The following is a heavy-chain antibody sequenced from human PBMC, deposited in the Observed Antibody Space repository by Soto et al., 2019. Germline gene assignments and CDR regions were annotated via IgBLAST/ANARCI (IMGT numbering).Heavy chain of an antibody. CDR3: ARSGAYYYYGMDV. V-gene: IGHV1-69*02. CDR1: GGTFSSYT. CDR2: IIPILGIA. J-gene: IGHJ6*02. Sequence: QVQLVQSGAEVKKPGSSVKVSCKASGGTFSSYTISWVRQAPGQGLEWMGRIIPILGIANYAQKFQGRVTTTSDXXTSTAYMELSSLRSEDTAVYYCARSGAYYYYGMDVWGQGTTVTVSS.